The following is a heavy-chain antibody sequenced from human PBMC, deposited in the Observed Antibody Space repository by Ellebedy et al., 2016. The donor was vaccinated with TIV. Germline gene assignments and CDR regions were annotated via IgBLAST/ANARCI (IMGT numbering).Heavy chain of an antibody. D-gene: IGHD3-9*01. Sequence: MPSETLSLTCTFSGGSISSGDYYWSSIRQHPGKGLEWIGYIYHSGSTYYNPSLTSPLTISGDTSKNQFSLKLSSVTAADTAVYYCARGGKEYDILTGYSNDAFDIWGQGTMVTVSS. J-gene: IGHJ3*02. CDR2: IYHSGST. V-gene: IGHV4-31*01. CDR3: ARGGKEYDILTGYSNDAFDI. CDR1: GGSISSGDYY.